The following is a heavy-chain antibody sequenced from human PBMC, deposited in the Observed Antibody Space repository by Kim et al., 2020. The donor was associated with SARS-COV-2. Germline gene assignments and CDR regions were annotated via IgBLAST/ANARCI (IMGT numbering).Heavy chain of an antibody. Sequence: GGSLRLSCAASGFTFSSYWMHWVRQAPGKGLEWVSVINSDGRSTSYADSVKGRFTISRNNAKSTLDLQMDSLRAEDTAAYYCARVALRYSSSWYEGDFD. V-gene: IGHV3-74*01. D-gene: IGHD6-13*01. J-gene: IGHJ4*01. CDR2: INSDGRST. CDR3: ARVALRYSSSWYEGDFD. CDR1: GFTFSSYW.